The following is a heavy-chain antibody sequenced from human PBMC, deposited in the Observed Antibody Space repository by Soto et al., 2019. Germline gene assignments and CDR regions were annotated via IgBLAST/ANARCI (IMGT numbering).Heavy chain of an antibody. V-gene: IGHV1-18*01. CDR1: GCTFTSYG. D-gene: IGHD2-15*01. CDR2: ISAYNGNT. J-gene: IGHJ6*03. Sequence: ASVKVSCKASGCTFTSYGISWVRQAPGQGLEWMGWISAYNGNTNYAQKLQGRVTMTTDTSTSTAYMELRSLRSDDTAVYYCARVDRILYYYYYMDVWGKGTTVTVSS. CDR3: ARVDRILYYYYYMDV.